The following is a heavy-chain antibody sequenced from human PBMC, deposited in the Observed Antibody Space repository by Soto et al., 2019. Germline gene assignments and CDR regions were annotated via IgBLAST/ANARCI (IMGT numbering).Heavy chain of an antibody. CDR2: IYYSGST. CDR3: ARGEGFCTSTSCCALNWFDP. CDR1: GGSISSSDYY. J-gene: IGHJ5*02. V-gene: IGHV4-31*02. Sequence: PSETLSLTCTVSGGSISSSDYYWSWIRQHPGKGLEWIGYIYYSGSTYYNPSLKSRVAISVDTSKNQFSLTLSSVTAADTAVYFCARGEGFCTSTSCCALNWFDPWGQGTLVTVSS. D-gene: IGHD2-2*01.